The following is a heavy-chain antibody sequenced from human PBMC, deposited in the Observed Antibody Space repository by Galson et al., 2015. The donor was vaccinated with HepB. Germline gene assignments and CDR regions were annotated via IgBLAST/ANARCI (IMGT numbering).Heavy chain of an antibody. CDR1: GYTFTRYD. J-gene: IGHJ3*02. CDR2: MSPNSGDT. V-gene: IGHV1-8*01. CDR3: ARGIDDFWSGADAFDI. D-gene: IGHD3-3*01. Sequence: VKVSCKASGYTFTRYDINWVRQVTGQGLEWMGWMSPNSGDTGYAEQFQGRITMTRNTSISTAYMQLSSLTSDDTAVYYCARGIDDFWSGADAFDIWGQGTVVTVSS.